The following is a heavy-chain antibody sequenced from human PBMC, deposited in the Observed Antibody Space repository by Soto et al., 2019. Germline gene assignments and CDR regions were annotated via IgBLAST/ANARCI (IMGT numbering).Heavy chain of an antibody. V-gene: IGHV1-46*01. J-gene: IGHJ6*02. D-gene: IGHD5-18*01. CDR2: INPSGGST. CDR3: ASVIQLESNYSYYGMDV. CDR1: GYTFTSYY. Sequence: QVQLVQSGAEVKKPGASVKVSCKASGYTFTSYYMHWVRQAPGQGLEWMGIINPSGGSTSYAQKFQCRVTMTRDTSTSTVYMGLSSLGSEDTAVYYCASVIQLESNYSYYGMDVWGQGTTVTVSS.